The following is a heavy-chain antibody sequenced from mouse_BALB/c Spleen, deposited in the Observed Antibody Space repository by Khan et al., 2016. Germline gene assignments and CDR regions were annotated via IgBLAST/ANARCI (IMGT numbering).Heavy chain of an antibody. CDR1: GYTFTDYN. J-gene: IGHJ4*01. CDR2: INPNNGGT. CDR3: ARFYDDYYGAMGY. V-gene: IGHV1-18*01. D-gene: IGHD2-3*01. Sequence: VRLQQSGPELVKPGASVKIPCKASGYTFTDYNMDWVKQSHGKSLEWIGDINPNNGGTVYNQRFKGKATLTVDKSSSTAYMELRSLTSEDTAVYYCARFYDDYYGAMGYWGQGTSVTVSS.